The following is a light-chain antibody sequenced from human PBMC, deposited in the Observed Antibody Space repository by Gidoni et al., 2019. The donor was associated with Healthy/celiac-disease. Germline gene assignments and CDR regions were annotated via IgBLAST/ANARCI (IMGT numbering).Light chain of an antibody. Sequence: DIVMTQSPDSLAVSLGERATINCKSSQSVLYSSNNKNYLAWYQQKPGQPPKLLIYWASTRESGVPDRFSGSGSGTDFTLTISSLQAEDVAVYYCQQYYSTPYTFAQXTKLEIK. V-gene: IGKV4-1*01. CDR2: WAS. J-gene: IGKJ2*01. CDR3: QQYYSTPYT. CDR1: QSVLYSSNNKNY.